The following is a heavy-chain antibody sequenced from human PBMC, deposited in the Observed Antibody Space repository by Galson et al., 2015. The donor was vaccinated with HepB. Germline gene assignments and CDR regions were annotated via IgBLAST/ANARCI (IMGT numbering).Heavy chain of an antibody. V-gene: IGHV3-49*03. J-gene: IGHJ4*02. CDR1: GFTFGDYA. Sequence: SLRLSCAASGFTFGDYAMSWFRQAPGKGLEWVGFIRSKAYGGTTEYAASVKGRFTISRDDSKSVAYLQMDSLETEDTAVYYCSRGPVTAAFDYWGQGTLVTVSS. CDR2: IRSKAYGGTT. CDR3: SRGPVTAAFDY. D-gene: IGHD2-21*02.